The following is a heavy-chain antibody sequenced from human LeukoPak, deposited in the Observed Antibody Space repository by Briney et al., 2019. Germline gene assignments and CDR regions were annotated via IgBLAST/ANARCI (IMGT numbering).Heavy chain of an antibody. CDR2: ISSSSSYI. CDR3: ARDSDILTGYSADFDY. CDR1: GFTFSSYS. D-gene: IGHD3-9*01. Sequence: GGSLRLSCAASGFTFSSYSMNWVRQAPGKGLEWVSSISSSSSYIYYADSVKGRFTISRDNAKNSLFLQMNSLRPEDTAVYYCARDSDILTGYSADFDYWGQGTLVTVSS. J-gene: IGHJ4*02. V-gene: IGHV3-21*01.